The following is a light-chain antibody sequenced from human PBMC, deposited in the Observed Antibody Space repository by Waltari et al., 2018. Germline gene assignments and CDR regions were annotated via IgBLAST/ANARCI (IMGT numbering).Light chain of an antibody. V-gene: IGKV3-15*01. Sequence: MAMTQSPAPLSVSPVARATLSCRASQSVFSNLAWYQQTPGQAPRLLIFGAYTRATDIPGRFSGSGSGTEFTLTISSLQSEDAAVYYCLQYNDWPPWTFGQGTTVEIK. J-gene: IGKJ1*01. CDR3: LQYNDWPPWT. CDR2: GAY. CDR1: QSVFSN.